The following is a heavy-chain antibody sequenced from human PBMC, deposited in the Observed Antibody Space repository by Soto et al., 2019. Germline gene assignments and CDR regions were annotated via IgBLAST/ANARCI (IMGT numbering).Heavy chain of an antibody. V-gene: IGHV3-48*01. D-gene: IGHD1-26*01. CDR1: GFTFSTYN. CDR2: ISTRSTII. CDR3: ARDRGIVEAKWWFDP. Sequence: EVQLVESGGDLVQPGGSLRLSCAGSGFTFSTYNMNWVRQAPGKGLEWVSYISTRSTIIYYAESVKGRFTISRDDAKNSLYLQMNSLRAEDTAVYYCARDRGIVEAKWWFDPWGQGTLVTVSS. J-gene: IGHJ5*02.